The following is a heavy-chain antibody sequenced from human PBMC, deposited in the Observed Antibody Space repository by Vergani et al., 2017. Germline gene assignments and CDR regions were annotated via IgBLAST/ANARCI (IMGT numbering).Heavy chain of an antibody. CDR1: GFTFSSYA. Sequence: EVQLLESGGGLVPPGGSLRLSCAASGFTFSSYAMSWVRQAPGKGLEWVSAISGSGGSTYYADSVKGLFTISRDNSKNTLYLQMNSLRAEDTSVYYCARALLRIVGATGLVYWGQGTLVTVSS. V-gene: IGHV3-23*01. J-gene: IGHJ4*02. CDR2: ISGSGGST. CDR3: ARALLRIVGATGLVY. D-gene: IGHD1-26*01.